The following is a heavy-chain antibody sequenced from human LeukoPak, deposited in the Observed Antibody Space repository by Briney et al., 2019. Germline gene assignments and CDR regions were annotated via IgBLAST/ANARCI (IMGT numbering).Heavy chain of an antibody. Sequence: GGSLRLSCAASGFTVTNYAMYWVRQAPGKGLEWVSAISGRDDSTYYADSVKGRFTISRDTSKNALFLQMNSLRAEDTAVYYCAKWGDYDILTGYYDPDYWGQGTLVTVSS. CDR1: GFTVTNYA. V-gene: IGHV3-23*01. CDR2: ISGRDDST. J-gene: IGHJ4*02. CDR3: AKWGDYDILTGYYDPDY. D-gene: IGHD3-9*01.